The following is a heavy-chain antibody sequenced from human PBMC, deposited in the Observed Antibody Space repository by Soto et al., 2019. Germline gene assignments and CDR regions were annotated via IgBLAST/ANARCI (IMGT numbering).Heavy chain of an antibody. J-gene: IGHJ4*02. D-gene: IGHD1-1*01. V-gene: IGHV1-18*04. CDR2: ISAYNGNT. CDR3: ARGDWNQLESWFRHESVEYYFDY. Sequence: ASVKVSCKASGYTFTSYGISWVRQAPGQGLEWMGWISAYNGNTNYAQKLQGRVTMTTDTSTSTAYMELRSLRSDDTAVYYCARGDWNQLESWFRHESVEYYFDYWGQGTLVTVSS. CDR1: GYTFTSYG.